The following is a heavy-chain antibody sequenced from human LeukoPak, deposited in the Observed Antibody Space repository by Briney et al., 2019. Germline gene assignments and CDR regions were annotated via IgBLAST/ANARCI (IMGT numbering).Heavy chain of an antibody. Sequence: SETLSLTCTVSGGSISSSYYYWGWIRQPPGKGLEWIGSIYYSGSTYYNPSLKSRVTISVDTSKNQFSLKLSSVTAADAAVYYCASGDPTVVTLDYWGQGTLVTVSS. CDR1: GGSISSSYYY. CDR2: IYYSGST. CDR3: ASGDPTVVTLDY. J-gene: IGHJ4*02. D-gene: IGHD4-23*01. V-gene: IGHV4-39*01.